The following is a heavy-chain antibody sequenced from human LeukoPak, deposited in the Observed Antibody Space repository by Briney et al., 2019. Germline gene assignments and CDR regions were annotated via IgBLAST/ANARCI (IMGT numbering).Heavy chain of an antibody. Sequence: ASVKVSCKASGYTFTGYYMHWVRQAPGQGLEWMVWINPNSGGTNYAQKFQAKVTMTRDTSISTASMELSRVRSDDTAVYYCARAFYCSSTSCPSNPPYYYMDVWGKGTTVTVSS. CDR1: GYTFTGYY. CDR3: ARAFYCSSTSCPSNPPYYYMDV. V-gene: IGHV1-2*02. CDR2: INPNSGGT. D-gene: IGHD2-2*01. J-gene: IGHJ6*03.